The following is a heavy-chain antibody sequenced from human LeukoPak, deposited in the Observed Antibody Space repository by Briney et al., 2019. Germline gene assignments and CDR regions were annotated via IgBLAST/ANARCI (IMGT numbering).Heavy chain of an antibody. CDR1: GGSVSSGTYY. Sequence: SETLSLTCTLSGGSVSSGTYYWSWIRQPPGKGLEWIGYIYYSGSTNYNPSLKSRVTISVDTSKNQFSLKLSSVTAADTAVYYCARDSYYYYGMDVWGQGTTVTVSS. V-gene: IGHV4-61*01. J-gene: IGHJ6*02. CDR3: ARDSYYYYGMDV. CDR2: IYYSGST.